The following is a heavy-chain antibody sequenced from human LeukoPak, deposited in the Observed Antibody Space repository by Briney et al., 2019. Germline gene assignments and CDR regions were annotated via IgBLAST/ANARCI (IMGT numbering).Heavy chain of an antibody. V-gene: IGHV4-59*12. Sequence: PSETLSLTCTVSGGSISSYYWSWIRQPPGKGLEWIGYIYYSGSTNYNPSLKSRVTISLDTSKNQFSLKLSSVTAADTAVYYCARNYCGGDCYSAYYGMDVWGQGTTVTVSS. CDR3: ARNYCGGDCYSAYYGMDV. D-gene: IGHD2-21*02. J-gene: IGHJ6*02. CDR1: GGSISSYY. CDR2: IYYSGST.